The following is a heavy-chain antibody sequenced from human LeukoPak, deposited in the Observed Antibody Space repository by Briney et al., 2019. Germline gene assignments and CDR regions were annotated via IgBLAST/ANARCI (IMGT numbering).Heavy chain of an antibody. V-gene: IGHV3-9*01. CDR2: ISWNSGNT. J-gene: IGHJ4*02. CDR1: RFTFDGYA. D-gene: IGHD6-6*01. Sequence: PGGSLRLSCAASRFTFDGYAMHWVRQAPGKGLEWVSSISWNSGNTDYAASVKGRFTISRDNAKKSLHLQMNSLRAEDTALYYCAKSGTYSSSSGYIDSWGQGTLVTVSS. CDR3: AKSGTYSSSSGYIDS.